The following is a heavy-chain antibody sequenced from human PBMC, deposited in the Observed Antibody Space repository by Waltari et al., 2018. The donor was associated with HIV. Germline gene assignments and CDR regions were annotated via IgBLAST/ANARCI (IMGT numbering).Heavy chain of an antibody. V-gene: IGHV4-30-2*01. CDR2: IYHSGST. CDR3: ARVHHEHIVVVTATRGVWFDP. J-gene: IGHJ5*02. D-gene: IGHD2-21*02. Sequence: QLQLQESGSGLVKPSQTLSLTCAVSGGSISSGGYSWSWIRQPPGKGLEWIGYIYHSGSTYYNPSLKSRVTISVDRSKNQFSLKLSSVTAADTAVYYCARVHHEHIVVVTATRGVWFDPWGQGTLVTVSS. CDR1: GGSISSGGYS.